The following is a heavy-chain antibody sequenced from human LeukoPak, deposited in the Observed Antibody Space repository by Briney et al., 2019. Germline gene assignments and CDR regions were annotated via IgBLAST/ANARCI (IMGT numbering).Heavy chain of an antibody. Sequence: SETLSLTCAVYGGSFSGYYRSWIRQPPGKGLEWIGEINHSGSTNYNPSLKSRVTISVDTSKNQFSLKLSSVTAADTAVYYCAVGYCSGGSCPQHFDYWGQGTLVTVSS. J-gene: IGHJ4*02. V-gene: IGHV4-34*01. CDR3: AVGYCSGGSCPQHFDY. CDR1: GGSFSGYY. CDR2: INHSGST. D-gene: IGHD2-15*01.